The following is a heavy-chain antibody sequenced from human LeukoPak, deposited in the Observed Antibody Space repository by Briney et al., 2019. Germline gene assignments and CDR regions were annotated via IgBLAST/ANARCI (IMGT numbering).Heavy chain of an antibody. CDR2: INHSGST. J-gene: IGHJ4*02. CDR1: GVSFSGYY. D-gene: IGHD3-9*01. Sequence: SETLSLTCAVYGVSFSGYYWSWLRQPPGKGLEWIGEINHSGSTNYNPSLKSRVTISVDTSKNQFSLKLSSVTAADTAVYYCARGAHYYDILTGYPRPQYYFDYWGQGTLVTVSS. CDR3: ARGAHYYDILTGYPRPQYYFDY. V-gene: IGHV4-34*01.